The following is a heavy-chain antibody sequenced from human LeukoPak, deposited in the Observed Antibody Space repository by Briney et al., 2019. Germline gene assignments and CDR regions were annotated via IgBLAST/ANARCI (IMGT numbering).Heavy chain of an antibody. CDR3: ACTYYYDSSGLNWFDP. J-gene: IGHJ5*02. Sequence: PSETLSLTCTVSGGSISSSSYYWGWIRQPPGKGLEWIGSIYYSGSTYYNPSLKSRVTISVDTSKNQFSLKLSSVTAADTAVYYCACTYYYDSSGLNWFDPWGQGTLVTVSS. D-gene: IGHD3-22*01. V-gene: IGHV4-39*01. CDR2: IYYSGST. CDR1: GGSISSSSYY.